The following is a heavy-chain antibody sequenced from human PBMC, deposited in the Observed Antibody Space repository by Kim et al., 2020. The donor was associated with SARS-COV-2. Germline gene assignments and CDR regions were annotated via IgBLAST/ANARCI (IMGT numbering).Heavy chain of an antibody. J-gene: IGHJ6*02. V-gene: IGHV4-39*02. CDR3: AGELATILSYYYAMDV. D-gene: IGHD5-12*01. Sequence: PALKSRVTISVATSKNHFSLKLGSVTAADTAVYYCAGELATILSYYYAMDVWGQGTTVTVSS.